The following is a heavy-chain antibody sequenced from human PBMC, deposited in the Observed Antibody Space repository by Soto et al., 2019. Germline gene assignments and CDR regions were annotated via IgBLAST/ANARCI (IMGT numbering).Heavy chain of an antibody. J-gene: IGHJ6*02. D-gene: IGHD1-7*01. CDR3: ARGSLGWNYRNYGMDV. CDR2: IYSGGST. V-gene: IGHV3-53*01. Sequence: PGGSLRLSCAASGFTVSSNYMSWVRQAPGKGLEWVSVIYSGGSTYYADSVKGRFTISRDNSKNTLYLQMNSLRAEDTAVYYCARGSLGWNYRNYGMDVWGQGTTVTVSS. CDR1: GFTVSSNY.